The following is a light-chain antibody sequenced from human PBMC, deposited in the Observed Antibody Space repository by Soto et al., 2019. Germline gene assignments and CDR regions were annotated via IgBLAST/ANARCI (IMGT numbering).Light chain of an antibody. CDR1: QSVSSSY. Sequence: EIVLTQSPGTLSLSPGERATLSCRASQSVSSSYLAWYQQKPGQAPRLLIYGASSRATGIPDRFSGSGSGTDFALTISRLEPEDFAVYYWQQYGSSPVTFGQGTKLEIK. J-gene: IGKJ2*01. V-gene: IGKV3-20*01. CDR3: QQYGSSPVT. CDR2: GAS.